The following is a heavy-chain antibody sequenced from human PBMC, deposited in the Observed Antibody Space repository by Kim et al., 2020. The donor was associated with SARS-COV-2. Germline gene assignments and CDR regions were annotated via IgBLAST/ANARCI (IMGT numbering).Heavy chain of an antibody. D-gene: IGHD4-17*01. CDR2: IIPDVGIV. V-gene: IGHV1-69*04. J-gene: IGHJ4*02. CDR3: ARVRLNDYGDLELDY. Sequence: SVKVSCKASGDTFNNYGISWVQQAPGQGLEWMGRIIPDVGIVNYAQKFQDSVTMTADKSTSTVYMDLRSLRSDDTAVYYCARVRLNDYGDLELDYWGQGTLVTVSS. CDR1: GDTFNNYG.